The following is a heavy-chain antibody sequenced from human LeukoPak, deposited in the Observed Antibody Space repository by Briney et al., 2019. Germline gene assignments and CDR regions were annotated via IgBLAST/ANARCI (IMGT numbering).Heavy chain of an antibody. D-gene: IGHD4/OR15-4a*01. CDR1: GFTISSSY. Sequence: GGSLRLSCAASGFTISSSYMSWVRQVPGKGLEWVSYIYGADSIYYADFVKDRFTISRDSNRNILYLQMNSLRADDTAVYYCARGARGAYFDYWGQGTLVTVSS. J-gene: IGHJ4*02. CDR3: ARGARGAYFDY. CDR2: IYGADSI. V-gene: IGHV3-66*01.